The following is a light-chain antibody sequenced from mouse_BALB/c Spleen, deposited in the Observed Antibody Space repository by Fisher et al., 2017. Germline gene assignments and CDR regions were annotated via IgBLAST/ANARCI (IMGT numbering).Light chain of an antibody. CDR2: STS. CDR3: QQRSSYPFT. Sequence: DIVITQSPAIMSASPGEKVTMTCRASSSVSSSYLHWYQQKSGASPKLWIYSTSNLASGVPARFSGSGSGTSYSLTISSVEAEDAATYYCQQRSSYPFTFGSGTKLEIK. V-gene: IGKV4-57-1*01. CDR1: SSVSSSY. J-gene: IGKJ4*01.